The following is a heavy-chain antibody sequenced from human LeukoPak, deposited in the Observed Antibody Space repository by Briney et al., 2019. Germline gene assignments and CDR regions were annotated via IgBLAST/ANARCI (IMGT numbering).Heavy chain of an antibody. CDR2: IRQDGNEI. D-gene: IGHD2-8*02. V-gene: IGHV3-7*01. CDR1: GFSISTYW. CDR3: VRVVTGGSQAY. Sequence: PGGSLRLSCVASGFSISTYWMSWVRQAPARGLEWVANIRQDGNEIHYLDSVKGRFTISRDNAKNSAYQQMNSLRAEDSAIYYCVRVVTGGSQAYWGRGTLVTVSS. J-gene: IGHJ4*01.